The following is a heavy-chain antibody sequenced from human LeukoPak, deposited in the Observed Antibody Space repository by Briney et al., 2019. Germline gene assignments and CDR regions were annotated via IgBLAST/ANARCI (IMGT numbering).Heavy chain of an antibody. Sequence: PGGSLRLSCAASGFTFSSYAMSWVRQAPGKGLEWVSAISGSGGSTYYADSVKGRFTISRDNSKNTLYLQMNSLRAEDTAVYYCAKVRYSGYDPPYYFDYWGQGTLVTASS. D-gene: IGHD5-12*01. V-gene: IGHV3-23*01. CDR3: AKVRYSGYDPPYYFDY. CDR1: GFTFSSYA. CDR2: ISGSGGST. J-gene: IGHJ4*02.